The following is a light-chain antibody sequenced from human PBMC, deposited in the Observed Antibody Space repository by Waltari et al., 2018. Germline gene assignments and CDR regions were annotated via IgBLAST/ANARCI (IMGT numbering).Light chain of an antibody. CDR3: QQRSKSFT. CDR1: QSISSY. J-gene: IGKJ3*01. CDR2: DAS. V-gene: IGKV3-11*01. Sequence: EIVLKQSPVTLSLSPGDRATLSCRASQSISSYLAWYQQKPGQAPRLLIYDASTRATGIPARFSGSGSVTDFTLTISSLEPEDFAIYYCQQRSKSFTFGPGTKVDMK.